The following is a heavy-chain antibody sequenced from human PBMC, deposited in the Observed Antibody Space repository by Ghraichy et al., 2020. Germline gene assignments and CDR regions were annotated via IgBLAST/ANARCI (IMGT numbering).Heavy chain of an antibody. CDR2: IHSSGST. J-gene: IGHJ4*02. CDR1: GGSISSGLYY. CDR3: ARHVRGSGPLYINY. Sequence: SQTLSLTCTVSGGSISSGLYYWGWIRQPPGKGLEWIGSIHSSGSTYYIPSLESRVTISVDTSKNQFSLKLTSVTAADTAVYFCARHVRGSGPLYINYWGQGTLVTVSS. D-gene: IGHD6-19*01. V-gene: IGHV4-39*01.